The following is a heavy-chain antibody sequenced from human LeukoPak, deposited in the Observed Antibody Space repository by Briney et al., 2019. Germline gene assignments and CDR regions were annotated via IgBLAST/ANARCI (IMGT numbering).Heavy chain of an antibody. CDR2: MNPNSGNT. CDR3: ARGDFWSGYSYYYYYGMDV. Sequence: ASVKVSCKASGYTFTSYDINWVRQATGQGLEWMGWMNPNSGNTGYAQKFQGRVTMTRNTSISTAYMELSGLRSEDTAVYYCARGDFWSGYSYYYYYGMDVWGQGTTVTVSS. CDR1: GYTFTSYD. J-gene: IGHJ6*02. V-gene: IGHV1-8*01. D-gene: IGHD3-3*01.